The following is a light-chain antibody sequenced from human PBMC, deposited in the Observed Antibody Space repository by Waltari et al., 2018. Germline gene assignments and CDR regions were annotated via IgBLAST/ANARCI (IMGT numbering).Light chain of an antibody. CDR3: SSFTSSSSWV. CDR2: DVT. Sequence: QSALTQPASVSGSPGQSITIPFTGTSSEIGRYNYFSWFQQRPGKAPKLMIYDVTKRPSGLSNRFSGSKSGNTASLTISGLQTEDEADYYCSSFTSSSSWVFGGGTRLTVL. J-gene: IGLJ3*02. CDR1: SSEIGRYNY. V-gene: IGLV2-14*03.